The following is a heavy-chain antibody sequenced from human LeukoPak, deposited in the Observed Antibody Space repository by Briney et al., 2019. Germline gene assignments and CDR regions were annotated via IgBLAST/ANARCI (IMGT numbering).Heavy chain of an antibody. CDR1: GFIFSSYW. V-gene: IGHV3-7*03. J-gene: IGHJ4*02. CDR3: AKYPSAGYYFDY. CDR2: IKEDGSEK. Sequence: GGSLRLSCAASGFIFSSYWMAWVRQAPGKGLEWVANIKEDGSEKNYVDSVKGRFIISRDNAKNSLYLQMNSLRDEDTAVYYCAKYPSAGYYFDYWGQGTLVTVSS. D-gene: IGHD2/OR15-2a*01.